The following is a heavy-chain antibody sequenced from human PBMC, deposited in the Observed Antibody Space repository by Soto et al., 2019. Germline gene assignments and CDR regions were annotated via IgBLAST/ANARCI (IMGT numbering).Heavy chain of an antibody. V-gene: IGHV2-5*02. Sequence: QITLKESGPTLVKPTQTLTLTCTFSGFSLSTSGVGVGWIRQPPGKALEWLALIYWDDDKRYSPSLKSRLTITKDTSKNQVVLTMTNMDPVDTATYYCAHRFHYGSGSYNYNWFDPWGQGTLVTVSS. J-gene: IGHJ5*02. D-gene: IGHD3-10*01. CDR3: AHRFHYGSGSYNYNWFDP. CDR2: IYWDDDK. CDR1: GFSLSTSGVG.